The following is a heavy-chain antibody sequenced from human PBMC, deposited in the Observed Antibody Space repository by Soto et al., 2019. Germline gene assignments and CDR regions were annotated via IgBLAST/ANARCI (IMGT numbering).Heavy chain of an antibody. J-gene: IGHJ5*02. CDR3: ARVQSTGTVS. V-gene: IGHV3-74*01. Sequence: GRSLRLSCAASGFTLSSHWMHWVRQGPGKGLEWVSRINGDGSITTYADSVTGRFTISRANAKNTLYLQMNSLRAEDTDVYYCARVQSTGTVSWGQGNMVTVSS. D-gene: IGHD1-1*01. CDR1: GFTLSSHW. CDR2: INGDGSIT.